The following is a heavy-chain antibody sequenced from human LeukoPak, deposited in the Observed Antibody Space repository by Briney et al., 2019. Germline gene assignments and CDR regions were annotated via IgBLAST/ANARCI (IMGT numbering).Heavy chain of an antibody. D-gene: IGHD1-26*01. Sequence: PSETLSLTCTVSGGSISSSSHYWGWIRQPPGKGLEWIGNIYFSGSTYYKQSLKSRVTISVDTSKNQFSLKLRSVTAADTAVYHCATKTNSGSVIGGWFDPWGQGTLVTVSS. CDR3: ATKTNSGSVIGGWFDP. CDR2: IYFSGST. V-gene: IGHV4-39*07. CDR1: GGSISSSSHY. J-gene: IGHJ5*02.